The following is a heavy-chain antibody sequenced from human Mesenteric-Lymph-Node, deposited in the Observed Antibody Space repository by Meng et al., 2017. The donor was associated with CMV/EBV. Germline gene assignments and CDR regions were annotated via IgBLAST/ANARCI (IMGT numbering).Heavy chain of an antibody. V-gene: IGHV4-34*01. Sequence: SETLSLTCAVYGGFFSGYYWSWIRQPPGKGLEWIGEINHSGSTNYNPSLKSRVTISVDTSKNQFSLKLSSVTAADTAVYYCARGRAVAGYMTYYYGMDVWGQGTTVTVSS. D-gene: IGHD6-19*01. CDR2: INHSGST. J-gene: IGHJ6*02. CDR1: GGFFSGYY. CDR3: ARGRAVAGYMTYYYGMDV.